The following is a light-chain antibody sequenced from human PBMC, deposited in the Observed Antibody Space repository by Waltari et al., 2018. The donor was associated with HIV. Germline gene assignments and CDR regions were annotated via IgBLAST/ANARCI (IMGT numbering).Light chain of an antibody. CDR3: ATWDDSLNGRV. CDR1: RSNIGRNT. Sequence: QSMLTQPPSASGTPGQRVTISCSGSRSNIGRNTVNWYQHLPGTAPKLLINSSNHGSSGVPDRFACSKSGTSAALAISGLQSEDEADYYCATWDDSLNGRVFGGGTKLTVL. V-gene: IGLV1-44*01. J-gene: IGLJ3*02. CDR2: SSN.